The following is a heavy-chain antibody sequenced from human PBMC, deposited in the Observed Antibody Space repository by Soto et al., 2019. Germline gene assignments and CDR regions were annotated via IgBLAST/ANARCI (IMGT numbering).Heavy chain of an antibody. D-gene: IGHD3-10*01. CDR3: ARDDAFGELLWWFAP. Sequence: ASVKVSCKASGYTFTSYGISWVRQAPGQGLEWMGWISAYNGNTNYAQKLQGRVTMTTDTSTSTAYMELRSLRSDDTAVYYCARDDAFGELLWWFAPWGQGTLVTVSS. CDR2: ISAYNGNT. J-gene: IGHJ5*02. V-gene: IGHV1-18*01. CDR1: GYTFTSYG.